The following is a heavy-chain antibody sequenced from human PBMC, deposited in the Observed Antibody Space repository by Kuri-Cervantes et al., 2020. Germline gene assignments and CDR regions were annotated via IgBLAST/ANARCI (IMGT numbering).Heavy chain of an antibody. V-gene: IGHV4-59*06. CDR2: IYYSGST. Sequence: SETLSLTCTVSGGSISSYYWSWIRQHPGKGLEWIGYIYYSGSTYYNPSLKSRVTISVDTSKNQFSLKLSSVTAADTAVYYCARERDYGDSGGMFDYWGQGTLVTVSS. J-gene: IGHJ4*02. D-gene: IGHD4-17*01. CDR1: GGSISSYY. CDR3: ARERDYGDSGGMFDY.